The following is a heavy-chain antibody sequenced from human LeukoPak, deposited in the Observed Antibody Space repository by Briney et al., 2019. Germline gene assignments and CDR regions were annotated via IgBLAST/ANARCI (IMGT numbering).Heavy chain of an antibody. CDR1: GYTFTSYD. D-gene: IGHD3-10*01. CDR3: ARTLGSIPAPFDY. Sequence: ASVKVSCKASGYTFTSYDINWVRQATGQGLEWMGWMNPNSGNTGYAQKFQGRVTMTRDTSTSTVYMEVSSLRSEDTAVYYCARTLGSIPAPFDYWGQGTLVTVSS. J-gene: IGHJ4*02. CDR2: MNPNSGNT. V-gene: IGHV1-8*01.